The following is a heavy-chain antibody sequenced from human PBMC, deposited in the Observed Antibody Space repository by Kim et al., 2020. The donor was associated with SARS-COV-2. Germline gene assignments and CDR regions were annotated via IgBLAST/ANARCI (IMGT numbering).Heavy chain of an antibody. Sequence: GGSLRLSCAASGFTFSSYWMSWVRQAPGKGLEWVANIKQDGSEKYYVDSVKGRFTISRDNAKNSLYLQMNSLRAEDTAVYYCARVGVGYSSSSGNIDYWGQGTLVTVSS. CDR1: GFTFSSYW. J-gene: IGHJ4*02. D-gene: IGHD6-6*01. CDR2: IKQDGSEK. CDR3: ARVGVGYSSSSGNIDY. V-gene: IGHV3-7*01.